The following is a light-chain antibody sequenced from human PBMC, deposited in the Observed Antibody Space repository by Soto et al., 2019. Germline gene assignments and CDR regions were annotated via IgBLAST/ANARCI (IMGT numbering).Light chain of an antibody. V-gene: IGKV3-20*01. Sequence: EIVLTQSPGTLSLSPGERATLSCRASQSVSSSYLAWYQQTPGQAPRLLIYAASSRATGIPDRFSGSGSGTDFTLTISRLEPEDFAVYYCQQYGSSPLTFGGGTKVDIK. CDR3: QQYGSSPLT. CDR2: AAS. J-gene: IGKJ4*02. CDR1: QSVSSSY.